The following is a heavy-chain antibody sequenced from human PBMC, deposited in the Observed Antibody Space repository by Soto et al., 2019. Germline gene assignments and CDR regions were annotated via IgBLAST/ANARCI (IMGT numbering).Heavy chain of an antibody. CDR3: ARFGYSTNIGIDY. CDR2: IYYSGST. Sequence: QVQPQESGPGLVKPSQTLSLTCTVSGGSISSGGYYWSWIRQHPGKGLEWIGYIYYSGSTYYNPSLKSRVTISVDTSKNQFSLKLSSVTAADTAVYYCARFGYSTNIGIDYWGQGTLVTVSS. J-gene: IGHJ4*02. D-gene: IGHD3-22*01. V-gene: IGHV4-31*03. CDR1: GGSISSGGYY.